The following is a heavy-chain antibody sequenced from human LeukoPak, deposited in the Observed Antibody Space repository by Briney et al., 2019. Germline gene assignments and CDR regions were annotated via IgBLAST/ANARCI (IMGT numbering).Heavy chain of an antibody. CDR3: ARLGSNYDFWSGYYSLDY. CDR2: ISYDGSNK. V-gene: IGHV3-30-3*01. D-gene: IGHD3-3*01. CDR1: GFTFSSYA. J-gene: IGHJ4*02. Sequence: GGSLRLSCAASGFTFSSYAMHWVRQAPGKGLEWVAVISYDGSNKYYADSVKGRFTISRDNSKNTLYLQMNSLRAEDTAVYYCARLGSNYDFWSGYYSLDYWGQGTLVTVSS.